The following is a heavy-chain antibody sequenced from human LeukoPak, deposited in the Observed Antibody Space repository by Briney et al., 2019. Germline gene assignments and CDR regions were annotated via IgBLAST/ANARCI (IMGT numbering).Heavy chain of an antibody. J-gene: IGHJ6*03. CDR3: AGEEYYYMDV. CDR1: GFTFSSYA. V-gene: IGHV3-21*01. CDR2: ISSSSGYI. Sequence: GGSLRLSCAASGFTFSSYAMSWVRQAPGKGLEWVSSISSSSGYIYYADSVKGRFTISRDNAKNSLYLQMNSLRAEDTAVYYCAGEEYYYMDVWGKGTTVTVSS.